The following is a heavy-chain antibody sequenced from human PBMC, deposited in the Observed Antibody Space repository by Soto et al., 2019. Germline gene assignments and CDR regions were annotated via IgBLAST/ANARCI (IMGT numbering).Heavy chain of an antibody. V-gene: IGHV3-30*18. D-gene: IGHD3-10*01. CDR3: AKVLLWFGELSSFDY. Sequence: GGSLRLSCAASGFTFSSYGMHWVRQAPGKGLEWVAVISYDGSNKYYADSVKGRFTISRDNSKNTLYLQMNSLRAEDTAVYYCAKVLLWFGELSSFDYWGQGTLVTVSS. CDR1: GFTFSSYG. CDR2: ISYDGSNK. J-gene: IGHJ4*02.